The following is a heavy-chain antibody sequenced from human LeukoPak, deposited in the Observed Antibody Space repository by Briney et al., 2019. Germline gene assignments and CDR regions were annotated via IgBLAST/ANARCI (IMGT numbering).Heavy chain of an antibody. CDR1: GDIFKKYP. CDR3: ATPHPEYGACDPWRFSMDV. Sequence: ASVKVSCKASGDIFKKYPFSWVRQAPGQGLQWMGGIIPVFGASNDAQIFQGRLTITADESSNTVYLQLSSLTSADTAVYYCATPHPEYGACDPWRFSMDVWGTGTTVVISS. J-gene: IGHJ6*04. D-gene: IGHD4/OR15-4a*01. V-gene: IGHV1-69*13. CDR2: IIPVFGAS.